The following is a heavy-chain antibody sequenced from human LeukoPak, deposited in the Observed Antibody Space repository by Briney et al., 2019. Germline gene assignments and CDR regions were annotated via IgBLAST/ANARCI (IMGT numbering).Heavy chain of an antibody. Sequence: PSETLSLTCAVCGGSFSGYYWSWIRQPPGKGLEWIGEINHSGSTNYNPSLKSRVTISVDTSKNQFSLKLSSVTAADTAVYYCARHLRWIQLWPPYFDYWGQGTLVTVSS. CDR3: ARHLRWIQLWPPYFDY. CDR2: INHSGST. CDR1: GGSFSGYY. V-gene: IGHV4-34*01. D-gene: IGHD5-18*01. J-gene: IGHJ4*02.